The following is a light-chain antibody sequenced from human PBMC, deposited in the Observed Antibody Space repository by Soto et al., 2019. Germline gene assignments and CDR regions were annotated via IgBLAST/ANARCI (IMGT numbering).Light chain of an antibody. J-gene: IGKJ5*01. CDR3: QQYNNWPLIT. CDR2: GAS. Sequence: EIVMTQSPATLSVSPGERATLSCRASQSVSSNLAWYQQKPGQAPRLLIYGASSRATGIPARFSGSGSGTEFTLTISRLQCEDFAVDYCQQYNNWPLITFGQGTRLEIK. CDR1: QSVSSN. V-gene: IGKV3-15*01.